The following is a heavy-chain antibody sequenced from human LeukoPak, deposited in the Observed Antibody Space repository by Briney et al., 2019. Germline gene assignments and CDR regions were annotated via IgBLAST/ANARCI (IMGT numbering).Heavy chain of an antibody. CDR1: GGSISSSSYY. Sequence: SGTLSLTCAVSGGSISSSSYYWGWIRQPPGKGLEWIGSIYYSGSTYYNPSLKSRVTISVDTSKNQFSLKLSSVTAADTAVYYCARVYDILTGYSHFDYWGQGTLVTVSS. J-gene: IGHJ4*02. D-gene: IGHD3-9*01. CDR2: IYYSGST. V-gene: IGHV4-39*07. CDR3: ARVYDILTGYSHFDY.